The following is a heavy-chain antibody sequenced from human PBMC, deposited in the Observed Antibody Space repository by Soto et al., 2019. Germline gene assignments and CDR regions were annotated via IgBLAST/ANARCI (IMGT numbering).Heavy chain of an antibody. Sequence: RRSLRLSCEASGFTFSTYSMNSVRQAPGKGLEWVSSISSNSRYIYYADSLKGRFTISRDNSKNSLYLQMSSLRAEDTAVYYCARADWNSYYFDYWGQGTLVTAS. J-gene: IGHJ4*02. V-gene: IGHV3-21*06. CDR2: ISSNSRYI. CDR1: GFTFSTYS. D-gene: IGHD1-7*01. CDR3: ARADWNSYYFDY.